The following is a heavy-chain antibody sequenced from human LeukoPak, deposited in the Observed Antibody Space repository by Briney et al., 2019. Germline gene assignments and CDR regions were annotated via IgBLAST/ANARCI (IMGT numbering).Heavy chain of an antibody. CDR3: ARVLTAGYDSSGYRGYNWFDP. Sequence: SQTLSLXCTVSGGSSSSGSYYWSWIRQPAGKGPEWIGRIYTSGITNYNPSLKSRVTISVDTSKNQFSLKLSSVTAADTAVYYCARVLTAGYDSSGYRGYNWFDPWGQGTLVTVSS. D-gene: IGHD3-22*01. V-gene: IGHV4-61*02. CDR2: IYTSGIT. CDR1: GGSSSSGSYY. J-gene: IGHJ5*02.